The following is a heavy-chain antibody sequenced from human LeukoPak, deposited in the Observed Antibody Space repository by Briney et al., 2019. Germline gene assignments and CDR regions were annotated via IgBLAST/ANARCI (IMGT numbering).Heavy chain of an antibody. CDR1: GGSISSYY. V-gene: IGHV4-4*07. CDR2: IYTSGST. CDR3: ARDAPANAFDI. J-gene: IGHJ3*02. Sequence: SETLSLTCTVSGGSISSYYWSWIRQSAGKGLEWIGRIYTSGSTNYNPSLKSRVTMPVDTSKNQFSLKLSSVTAADTAVYYCARDAPANAFDIWGQGTMVTVSS.